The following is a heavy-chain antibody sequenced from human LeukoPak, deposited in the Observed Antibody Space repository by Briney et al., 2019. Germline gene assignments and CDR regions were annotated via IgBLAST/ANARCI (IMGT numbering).Heavy chain of an antibody. J-gene: IGHJ6*02. CDR3: AKDHLAVALPYYYGMDV. CDR2: ISYDGSNK. Sequence: PGRSLRLSCAASGFTFSSYGMHWVRQAPGKGLEWVAVISYDGSNKYYADSVKGRFTISRDNSKNTLYLQMNSLRAEDTAVYYCAKDHLAVALPYYYGMDVWGQGTTVTVSS. V-gene: IGHV3-30*18. D-gene: IGHD6-19*01. CDR1: GFTFSSYG.